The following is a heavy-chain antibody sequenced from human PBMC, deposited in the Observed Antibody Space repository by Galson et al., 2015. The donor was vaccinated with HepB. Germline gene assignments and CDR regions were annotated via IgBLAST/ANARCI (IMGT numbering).Heavy chain of an antibody. D-gene: IGHD5-12*01. V-gene: IGHV4-34*01. J-gene: IGHJ5*02. Sequence: LSLTCVVYGGSFNTYYWSWIRQPPGKGLGWIGEINDSGNTNYNPSLKSRVTISLDTSKKRFSLRLNSVTAADTGVYYCARAVYKGYWNGFGPWGQGTLVTVSS. CDR1: GGSFNTYY. CDR3: ARAVYKGYWNGFGP. CDR2: INDSGNT.